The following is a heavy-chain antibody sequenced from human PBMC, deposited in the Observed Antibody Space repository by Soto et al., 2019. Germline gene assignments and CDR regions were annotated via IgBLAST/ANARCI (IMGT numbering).Heavy chain of an antibody. V-gene: IGHV1-18*01. Sequence: QVQLVQSGAEVKKPGASVKVSCKASGYTFTSYGISWVRQAPGQGLEWMGWINAYNGNTNYAQKFQGRVTMTADTGTSTAYMELRSLISDVTPVYYCAREAVSGRTGFDHWGQGTLVTVSP. CDR2: INAYNGNT. D-gene: IGHD6-19*01. CDR1: GYTFTSYG. CDR3: AREAVSGRTGFDH. J-gene: IGHJ4*02.